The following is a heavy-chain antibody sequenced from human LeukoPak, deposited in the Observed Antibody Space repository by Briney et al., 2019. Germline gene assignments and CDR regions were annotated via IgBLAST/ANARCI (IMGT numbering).Heavy chain of an antibody. J-gene: IGHJ4*02. CDR3: ARDKVVGATYFDY. D-gene: IGHD1-26*01. CDR2: ISSSGSTI. CDR1: GFTFSDYY. Sequence: GGSLRLSCAASGFTFSDYYMSWIRQAPGKGLEWASYISSSGSTIYYADSVKGRYTISRDNAKTSLYLQMNSLRAEDTGIYYCARDKVVGATYFDYWGQGILVTVAS. V-gene: IGHV3-11*04.